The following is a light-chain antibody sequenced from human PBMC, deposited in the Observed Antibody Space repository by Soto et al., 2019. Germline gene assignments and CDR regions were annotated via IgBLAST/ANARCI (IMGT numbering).Light chain of an antibody. CDR3: QQSYRTPRT. J-gene: IGKJ1*01. V-gene: IGKV1-39*01. Sequence: IQMTQSPSSLSASVGDRVTITCRASQSSDSYLNWYQQKPGQAPKLMIFGATSLQSVVPSRFSGSGFGTDCSLPISSLQPDDIASDYCQQSYRTPRTFGQGTKVEIK. CDR1: QSSDSY. CDR2: GAT.